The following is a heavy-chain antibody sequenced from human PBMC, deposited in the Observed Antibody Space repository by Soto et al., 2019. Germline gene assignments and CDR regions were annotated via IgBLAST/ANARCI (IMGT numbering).Heavy chain of an antibody. D-gene: IGHD2-15*01. Sequence: ASVKVSCKASGYTFTSYAMHWVRQAPGQRLEWMGWINAGNGNTKYSQKFQGRVTITRDTSASTAYMELSSLRSEDTAVYYCARVVRCSGGSCYGEFDYWGQGTLVTVSS. CDR1: GYTFTSYA. CDR3: ARVVRCSGGSCYGEFDY. V-gene: IGHV1-3*01. J-gene: IGHJ4*02. CDR2: INAGNGNT.